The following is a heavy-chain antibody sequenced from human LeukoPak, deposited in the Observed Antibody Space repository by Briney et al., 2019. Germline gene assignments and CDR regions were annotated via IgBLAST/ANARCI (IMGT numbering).Heavy chain of an antibody. J-gene: IGHJ3*02. CDR3: ARVPDSSGYYEAGRAFDI. Sequence: ASVKVSCKASGYTFTSYYMHWVRQAPGQGLEWMGRINPSGGSTSYAQKFQGRVTMTRDTSTSTVYMELSSLRSEDTAVYYCARVPDSSGYYEAGRAFDIWGQGTMVTVSS. V-gene: IGHV1-46*01. D-gene: IGHD3-22*01. CDR2: INPSGGST. CDR1: GYTFTSYY.